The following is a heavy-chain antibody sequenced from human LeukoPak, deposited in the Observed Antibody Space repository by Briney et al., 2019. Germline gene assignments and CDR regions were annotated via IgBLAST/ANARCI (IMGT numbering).Heavy chain of an antibody. J-gene: IGHJ5*02. CDR1: GGTFSSYA. V-gene: IGHV1-69*05. CDR2: IIPIFGIA. CDR3: ARDSPYCSSTSCYKSHWFDP. Sequence: SVTVSCKASGGTFSSYAISWVRQAPGQGLEWMGGIIPIFGIANYAQKFQGRVTITTDESTSTAYMELSSLRPEDTAVYYCARDSPYCSSTSCYKSHWFDPWGQGTLVTVSS. D-gene: IGHD2-2*02.